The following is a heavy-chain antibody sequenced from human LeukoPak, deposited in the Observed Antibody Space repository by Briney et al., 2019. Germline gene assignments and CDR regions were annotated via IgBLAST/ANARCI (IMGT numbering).Heavy chain of an antibody. CDR1: VFTFSSYA. CDR3: AKDRVFYGGAFDI. D-gene: IGHD4-23*01. J-gene: IGHJ3*02. CDR2: ISGSGGST. V-gene: IGHV3-23*01. Sequence: GGSLRLSCAASVFTFSSYAMSWVRQAPGKGLEWVSAISGSGGSTYYADSVKGRSTISRDNSKNTLYLQMNSLRAEDTAVYYCAKDRVFYGGAFDIWGQGTMVIVSS.